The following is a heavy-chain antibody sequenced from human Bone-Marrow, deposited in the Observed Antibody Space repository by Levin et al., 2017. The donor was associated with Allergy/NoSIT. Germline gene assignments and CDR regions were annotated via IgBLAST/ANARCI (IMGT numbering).Heavy chain of an antibody. CDR1: GFTFSTSA. Sequence: GGSLRLSCAASGFTFSTSAMHWVRQAPGKGLEWVAVISYSGTTNYYADSMKGRFTISRDNSKNTLYLQMNNLRPDDTAVYYCARDEYSDYDTYYYGMDVWGQGTTVTVSS. CDR3: ARDEYSDYDTYYYGMDV. CDR2: ISYSGTTN. V-gene: IGHV3-30*04. D-gene: IGHD5-12*01. J-gene: IGHJ6*02.